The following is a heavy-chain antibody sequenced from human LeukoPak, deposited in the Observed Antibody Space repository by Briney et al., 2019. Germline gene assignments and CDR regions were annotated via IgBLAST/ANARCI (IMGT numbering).Heavy chain of an antibody. CDR2: IYNSGST. CDR1: GGSISSYY. J-gene: IGHJ4*02. Sequence: KPSVTLSLTCTVSGGSISSYYWSWIRQPPGKGLEWIGYIYNSGSTNYNPSLKSRVTISVDTSKNQFSLKLSSVTAADTAVYYCARHVWLQPFDYWGQGTLVTVSS. D-gene: IGHD3-9*01. V-gene: IGHV4-59*08. CDR3: ARHVWLQPFDY.